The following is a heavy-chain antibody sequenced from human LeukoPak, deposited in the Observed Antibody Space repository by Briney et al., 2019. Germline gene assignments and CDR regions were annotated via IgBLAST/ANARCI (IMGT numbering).Heavy chain of an antibody. D-gene: IGHD3-10*01. Sequence: SETLSLTCTVSGYSISSGYYWGWIRQPPGKGLEWIGSIYHSGSTYYNPSLKSRVTISVDTSKNQFSLKLSSVTAADTAVYYCASYGSGSYYPKFDPWGQGTLVTVSS. CDR2: IYHSGST. CDR3: ASYGSGSYYPKFDP. V-gene: IGHV4-38-2*02. CDR1: GYSISSGYY. J-gene: IGHJ5*02.